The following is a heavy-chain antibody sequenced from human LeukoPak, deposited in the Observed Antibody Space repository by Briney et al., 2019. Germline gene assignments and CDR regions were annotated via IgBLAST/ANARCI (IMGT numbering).Heavy chain of an antibody. Sequence: GGSLRLSCAASGFTFSSYSMNWVRQAPGKGLEWVSSISSSSSYIYYADSVKGRFTISRDNAKNSLCLQMNSLRAEDTAVYYCASHYTKDSPFDYWGQGTLVTISS. CDR3: ASHYTKDSPFDY. J-gene: IGHJ4*02. CDR2: ISSSSSYI. D-gene: IGHD2-2*02. CDR1: GFTFSSYS. V-gene: IGHV3-21*01.